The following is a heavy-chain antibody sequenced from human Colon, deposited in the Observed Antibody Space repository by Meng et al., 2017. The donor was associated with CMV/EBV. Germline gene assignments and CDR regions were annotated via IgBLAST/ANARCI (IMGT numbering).Heavy chain of an antibody. CDR3: ARVKCGTTSCSQGLDP. J-gene: IGHJ5*02. CDR2: INPNGGGT. Sequence: ASVKVSCKASGYTFTDYYLHWVRQAPGQGLEWMGWINPNGGGTDYAQTFQGRVTMTRDTSITTAYLEVSRLTSADTAIYYCARVKCGTTSCSQGLDPWGQGTLVTVSS. CDR1: GYTFTDYY. V-gene: IGHV1-2*02. D-gene: IGHD1-7*01.